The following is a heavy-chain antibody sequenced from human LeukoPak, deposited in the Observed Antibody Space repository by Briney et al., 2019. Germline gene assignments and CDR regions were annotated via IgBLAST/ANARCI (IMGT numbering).Heavy chain of an antibody. CDR3: TRDQTPYY. Sequence: GGSLRLSCTASGFTFGDYAMTWVRQAPGKGLEWVGFIASETYGGTAEYAASVKGRFTISRDDSKSIAYLQMNSLKTEVTAVYYCTRDQTPYYWGQGTLVTVSS. J-gene: IGHJ4*02. CDR2: IASETYGGTA. CDR1: GFTFGDYA. V-gene: IGHV3-49*04.